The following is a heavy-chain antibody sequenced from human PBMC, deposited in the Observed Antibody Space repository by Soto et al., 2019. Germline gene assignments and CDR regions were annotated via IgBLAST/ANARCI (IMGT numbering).Heavy chain of an antibody. J-gene: IGHJ3*02. CDR3: ARDRGTIFGVVDFDI. V-gene: IGHV4-31*03. D-gene: IGHD3-3*01. Sequence: SETLSLTCTVSGGSISSGGYYWSWIRQHPGKGLEWIGYIYYSGSTYYNPSLKSRVTISVDTSKNQFSLKLSSVTAADTAVYYCARDRGTIFGVVDFDIWGQGTMVTVSS. CDR2: IYYSGST. CDR1: GGSISSGGYY.